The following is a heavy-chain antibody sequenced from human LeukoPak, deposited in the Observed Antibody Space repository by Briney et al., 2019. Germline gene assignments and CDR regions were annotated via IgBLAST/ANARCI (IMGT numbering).Heavy chain of an antibody. CDR1: GFTVSSSY. J-gene: IGHJ4*02. Sequence: GGSLRLSCAASGFTVSSSYMSWVRQAPGKGLEWVSIIYSGGSTYYADSVKGRFTISRDNSKNTLYLQMNSLRAEDTAVYYCAKSPVRYLNTPFDYWGQGTLVTVSS. D-gene: IGHD3-10*01. CDR3: AKSPVRYLNTPFDY. CDR2: IYSGGST. V-gene: IGHV3-66*01.